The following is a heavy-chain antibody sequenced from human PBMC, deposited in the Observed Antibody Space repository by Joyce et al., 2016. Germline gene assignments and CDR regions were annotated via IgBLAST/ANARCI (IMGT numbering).Heavy chain of an antibody. J-gene: IGHJ3*02. Sequence: EVQLVESGGGLVQAGGSLRLSCAASGFTFSSYSMNWVRQAAGEGLERVSYSSSRSSTIYYADSVKGRFTISRDNAKNSLYLQMNSLRAEDTAVYYCAKADYGDKIDAFDIWGQGTMVTVSS. CDR3: AKADYGDKIDAFDI. CDR1: GFTFSSYS. CDR2: SSSRSSTI. D-gene: IGHD4-17*01. V-gene: IGHV3-48*01.